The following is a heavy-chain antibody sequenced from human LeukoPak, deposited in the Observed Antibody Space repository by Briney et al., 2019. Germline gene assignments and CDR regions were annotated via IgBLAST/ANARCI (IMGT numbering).Heavy chain of an antibody. J-gene: IGHJ4*02. CDR1: GFTFSSYA. V-gene: IGHV3-23*01. Sequence: GGSLRLSCAASGFTFSSYAMSWVRQAPGKGLEWVSVVSGSGGSTYYADSVKGRFTISRDNSKKTLYLRLNSLRAEDTAVYYCAKDTLTNRGFRAFDYWGQGTLVTVSS. CDR2: VSGSGGST. CDR3: AKDTLTNRGFRAFDY. D-gene: IGHD3-10*01.